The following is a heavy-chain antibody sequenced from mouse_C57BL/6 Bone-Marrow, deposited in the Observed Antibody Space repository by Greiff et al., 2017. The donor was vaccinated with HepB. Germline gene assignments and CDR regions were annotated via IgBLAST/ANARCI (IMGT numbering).Heavy chain of an antibody. J-gene: IGHJ4*01. Sequence: EVQVVESGGGLVQPKGSLKLSCAASGFTFNTYAMHWVRQAPGKGLEWVARIRSKSSNYATYYADSVKDRFTISRDDSQSMLYQQMNNLKTEDTAMYYCVRYDYDRGYYAMDCWGQGTSVTVSS. CDR3: VRYDYDRGYYAMDC. V-gene: IGHV10-3*01. D-gene: IGHD2-4*01. CDR1: GFTFNTYA. CDR2: IRSKSSNYAT.